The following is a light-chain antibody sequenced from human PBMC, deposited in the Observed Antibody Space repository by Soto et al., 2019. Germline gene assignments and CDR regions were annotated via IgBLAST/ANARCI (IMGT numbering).Light chain of an antibody. CDR2: DAS. CDR1: QSIRNF. J-gene: IGKJ1*01. V-gene: IGKV3-11*01. Sequence: EIVLTQSPGTLSLSPGERATLSVRASQSIRNFLAWYQQKPGQAPRLLIYDASNRATGIPPRFSGSGSGTDFTLAISGLEPEDLAVYYCQQYGSSGTFGQGTKVDIK. CDR3: QQYGSSGT.